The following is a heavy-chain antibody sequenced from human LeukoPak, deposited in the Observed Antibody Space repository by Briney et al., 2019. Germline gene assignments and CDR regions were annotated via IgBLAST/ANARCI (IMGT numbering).Heavy chain of an antibody. J-gene: IGHJ4*02. CDR3: ARVDSREVDY. V-gene: IGHV4-34*01. D-gene: IGHD5-24*01. Sequence: SETLSLTCAVNAGPFRSYYWTCIRQPPGKGLEWIGEIDHTGATNYSPSLKSRVTISVDTSKNQFSLKMRSVTAADAAIYYSARVDSREVDYWGQGNMVTVSS. CDR2: IDHTGAT. CDR1: AGPFRSYY.